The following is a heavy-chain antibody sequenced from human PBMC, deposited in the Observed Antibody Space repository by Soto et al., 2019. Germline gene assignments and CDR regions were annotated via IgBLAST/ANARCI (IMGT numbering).Heavy chain of an antibody. D-gene: IGHD3-10*01. V-gene: IGHV1-69*12. CDR2: IIPIFGTA. CDR1: GGTFSSYA. J-gene: IGHJ5*02. Sequence: QVQLVQSWAEVKKPGSSVKVSCKASGGTFSSYAISWVRQAPGQGLEWMGGIIPIFGTANYAQKFQGRVTITADESTSTAYMELSSLRSEDTAVYYCARDRRITMVRGVGNGFDPWGQGTLVTVSS. CDR3: ARDRRITMVRGVGNGFDP.